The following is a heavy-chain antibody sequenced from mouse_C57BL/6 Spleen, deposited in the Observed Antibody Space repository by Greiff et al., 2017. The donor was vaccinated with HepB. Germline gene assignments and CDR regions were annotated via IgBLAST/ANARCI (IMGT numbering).Heavy chain of an antibody. CDR3: TRGGSSGYLDY. D-gene: IGHD1-3*01. CDR1: GYTFTDYE. CDR2: IDPETGGT. V-gene: IGHV1-15*01. J-gene: IGHJ2*01. Sequence: VQLQQSGAELVRPGASVTLSCKASGYTFTDYEMHWVKQTPVHGLEWIGAIDPETGGTAYNQKFKGKAILTADKSSSTAYMELRSLTSEDSAVYYCTRGGSSGYLDYWGQGTTLTSSS.